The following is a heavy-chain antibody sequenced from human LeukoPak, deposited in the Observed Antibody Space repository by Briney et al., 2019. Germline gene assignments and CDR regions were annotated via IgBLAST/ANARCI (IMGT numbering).Heavy chain of an antibody. V-gene: IGHV1-46*01. D-gene: IGHD6-13*01. CDR2: INPSGGST. Sequence: ASVKVSCKASGGTFSSYAISWVRQAPGQGPEWMGIINPSGGSTSYAQKFQGRVTMTRDTSTSTVYMELSSLRSEDTAVYYCARDRLAAAGTGLYDYWGQGTLVTVSS. J-gene: IGHJ4*02. CDR1: GGTFSSYA. CDR3: ARDRLAAAGTGLYDY.